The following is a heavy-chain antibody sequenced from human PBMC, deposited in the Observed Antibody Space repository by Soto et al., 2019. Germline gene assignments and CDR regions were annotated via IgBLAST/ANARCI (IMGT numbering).Heavy chain of an antibody. J-gene: IGHJ4*02. D-gene: IGHD3-9*01. CDR1: GGSISSGGYY. CDR3: ASGLGNRYFDWLLPFDY. CDR2: IYYSGST. V-gene: IGHV4-31*03. Sequence: QVQLQESGPGLVKPSQTLSLTCTVSGGSISSGGYYWSWIRQHPGKGLEWIGYIYYSGSTYYNPSLKSRVTISVDTSKNQFSLKLSSVTAADTAVYYCASGLGNRYFDWLLPFDYWGQGTLVTVSS.